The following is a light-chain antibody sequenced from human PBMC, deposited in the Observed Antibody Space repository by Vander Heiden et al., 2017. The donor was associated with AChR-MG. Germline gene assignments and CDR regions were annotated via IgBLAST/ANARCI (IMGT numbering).Light chain of an antibody. CDR1: QGVSSY. Sequence: DSVLTQSPATLSLSPGERATLSCRASQGVSSYLAWYQQKPGQAPRLLIYDASNRATGIPARFSGSGSGTDFTLTISSLEPEDFAVYYCQQRSNWPLTFGEGTRLEIK. J-gene: IGKJ5*01. CDR3: QQRSNWPLT. V-gene: IGKV3D-11*01. CDR2: DAS.